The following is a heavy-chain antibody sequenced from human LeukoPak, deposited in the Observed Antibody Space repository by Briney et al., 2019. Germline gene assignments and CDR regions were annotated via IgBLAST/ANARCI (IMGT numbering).Heavy chain of an antibody. J-gene: IGHJ4*02. D-gene: IGHD1-14*01. CDR1: GGSISSYF. V-gene: IGHV4-59*01. CDR2: MHHSGSA. CDR3: ASVFTPDLQLDY. Sequence: SETLSLTCTVSGGSISSYFWSWVRQSPGKGLEWIGFMHHSGSANSNPSLKSRVTISMDTSKNQFSLKMSSVTAADTAVYYCASVFTPDLQLDYWGQGTLVTVSS.